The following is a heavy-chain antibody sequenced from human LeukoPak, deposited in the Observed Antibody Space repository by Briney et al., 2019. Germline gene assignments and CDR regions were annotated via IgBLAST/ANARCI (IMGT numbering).Heavy chain of an antibody. Sequence: SVKVSCKASGFTFTSSAIQWVRQARGQRLEWIGWIVVGSGNTNYAQEFQERVTITRDMSTSTAYMELSSLRSEDTAVYYCAAGGCSSTSCTTVYYYYYYMDVWGKGTTVTVSS. CDR3: AAGGCSSTSCTTVYYYYYYMDV. V-gene: IGHV1-58*02. J-gene: IGHJ6*03. D-gene: IGHD2-2*01. CDR2: IVVGSGNT. CDR1: GFTFTSSA.